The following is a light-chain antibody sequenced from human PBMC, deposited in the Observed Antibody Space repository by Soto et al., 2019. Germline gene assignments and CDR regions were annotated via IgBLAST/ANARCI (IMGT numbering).Light chain of an antibody. V-gene: IGKV3-15*01. CDR1: QSVSSN. J-gene: IGKJ1*01. Sequence: EIVMTQSPATLSVSPGERATLSCRARQSVSSNLAWYRQTPGQAPRLLIYGASTRATGIPARFSGSGSGTEFTLTISSLQSEDFAVYYCQQYDNWPPAWTFGQGTKVEIK. CDR2: GAS. CDR3: QQYDNWPPAWT.